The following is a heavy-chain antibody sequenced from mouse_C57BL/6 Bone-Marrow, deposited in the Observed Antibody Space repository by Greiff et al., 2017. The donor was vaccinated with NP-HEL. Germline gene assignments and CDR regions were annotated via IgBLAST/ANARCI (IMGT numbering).Heavy chain of an antibody. Sequence: QVQLQQSGTELVKPGASVKLSCKASGYTFTSYWMHWVKQRPGQGLEWIGNINPSNGGTNYNEKFKSKATLTVDKSSSTAYMQLSSLTSADSAVYYCARGGSSYRYWYFDVWGTGTTVTVSS. CDR2: INPSNGGT. CDR1: GYTFTSYW. V-gene: IGHV1-53*01. CDR3: ARGGSSYRYWYFDV. D-gene: IGHD1-1*01. J-gene: IGHJ1*03.